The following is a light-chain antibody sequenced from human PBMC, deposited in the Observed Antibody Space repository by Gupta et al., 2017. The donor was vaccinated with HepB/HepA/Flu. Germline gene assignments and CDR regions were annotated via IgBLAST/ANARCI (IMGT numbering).Light chain of an antibody. J-gene: IGKJ1*01. Sequence: DIQMTQSPSSLSAAVGDRVTITCRASQNINNYLNWYHQKPGEVPKLLIYAASRVKSGVPSRFSGSGSGTDFTLTITERQPEDFGSCCCQQTDVTPRTFGQGTKVEVK. V-gene: IGKV1-39*01. CDR1: QNINNY. CDR3: QQTDVTPRT. CDR2: AAS.